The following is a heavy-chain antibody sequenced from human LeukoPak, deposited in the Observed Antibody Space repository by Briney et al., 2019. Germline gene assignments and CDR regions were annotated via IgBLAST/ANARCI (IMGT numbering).Heavy chain of an antibody. D-gene: IGHD1-26*01. CDR1: GASISSGSYY. Sequence: SETLSLTCTVSGASISSGSYYWSWIRQPAGKGLEWIGRFYTSGNTNYNPSLKSRVTISVDTSKNQFSLKLTSVTAADTAVYYCASLQNIVGATPLPDYWGQGTLVTVSS. V-gene: IGHV4-61*02. J-gene: IGHJ4*02. CDR2: FYTSGNT. CDR3: ASLQNIVGATPLPDY.